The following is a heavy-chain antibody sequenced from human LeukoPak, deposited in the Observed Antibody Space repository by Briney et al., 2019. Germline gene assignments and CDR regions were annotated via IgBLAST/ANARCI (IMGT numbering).Heavy chain of an antibody. D-gene: IGHD5-12*01. CDR3: SLSRMGLRLRYDAVDI. CDR1: GYTFTSYD. Sequence: GASVKVSCKASGYTFTSYDINWVRQATGQGLEWMGWMNPNSGNTGYAQKFQGRVTITRNTSISTAYMELSSLRSEDTAVYYCSLSRMGLRLRYDAVDIWGQGTMVTVSS. CDR2: MNPNSGNT. V-gene: IGHV1-8*03. J-gene: IGHJ3*02.